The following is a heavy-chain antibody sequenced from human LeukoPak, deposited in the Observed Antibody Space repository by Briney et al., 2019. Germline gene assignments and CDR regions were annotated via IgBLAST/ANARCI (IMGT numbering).Heavy chain of an antibody. Sequence: GASVKVSCKASGGTFSSYAISWVRQAPGQGLEWMGGIIPIFGTANYAQKFQGRVTITTDESTSTAYMELSSLRSEDTAVYYCHGYSPARYYYYMDVWGKGTTVTVSS. CDR3: HGYSPARYYYYMDV. CDR2: IIPIFGTA. J-gene: IGHJ6*03. D-gene: IGHD3-22*01. CDR1: GGTFSSYA. V-gene: IGHV1-69*05.